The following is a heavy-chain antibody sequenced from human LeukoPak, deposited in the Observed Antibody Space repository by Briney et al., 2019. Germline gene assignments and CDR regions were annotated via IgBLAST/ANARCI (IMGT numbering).Heavy chain of an antibody. D-gene: IGHD1-26*01. CDR1: GFTFGSYW. CDR2: INQDGSEK. V-gene: IGHV3-7*03. Sequence: GGSLRLSCAASGFTFGSYWMTWVRQAPGKGLEWVASINQDGSEKQFVDSVKGRFTISRDNAQNSLYLQMNSLRAEDTAIYYCVRDRGTYRPIDYWGQGTLVTVSS. CDR3: VRDRGTYRPIDY. J-gene: IGHJ4*02.